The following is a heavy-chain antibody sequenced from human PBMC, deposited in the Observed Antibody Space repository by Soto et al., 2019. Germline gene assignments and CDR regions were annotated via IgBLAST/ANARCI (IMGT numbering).Heavy chain of an antibody. J-gene: IGHJ4*02. Sequence: SLRLSCAASGFTFSNYAMSWVRQAPGKGLEWVSAVSAGGDNSYYTDSVKGRFTISRDDSKNTLYLQLNSLRAEDTAVYHCAQSSSGWSIFDDWGQGTLVTVSS. D-gene: IGHD6-19*01. CDR1: GFTFSNYA. V-gene: IGHV3-23*01. CDR3: AQSSSGWSIFDD. CDR2: VSAGGDNS.